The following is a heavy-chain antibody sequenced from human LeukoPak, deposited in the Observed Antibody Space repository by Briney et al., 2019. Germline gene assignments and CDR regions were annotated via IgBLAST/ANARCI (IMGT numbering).Heavy chain of an antibody. D-gene: IGHD2-15*01. CDR1: GFTFSSYW. J-gene: IGHJ4*02. CDR2: INQDGSEK. CDR3: AIYCSGGSCFRN. V-gene: IGHV3-7*05. Sequence: GGSLRLSCAASGFTFSSYWMSWVRQTPGKGLEWVANINQDGSEKYYVDSVKGRFTISRDNAKNSLYLQVNSLRAEDTAVYYCAIYCSGGSCFRNWGQGTLVTVSS.